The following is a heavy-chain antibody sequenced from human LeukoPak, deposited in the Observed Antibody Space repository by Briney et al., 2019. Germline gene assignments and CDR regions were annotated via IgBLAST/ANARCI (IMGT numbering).Heavy chain of an antibody. CDR1: GGSFSGYY. D-gene: IGHD1-26*01. CDR2: INHSGST. CDR3: AXXXXXAARAMGYYYGMDV. J-gene: IGHJ6*02. V-gene: IGHV4-34*01. Sequence: SETLSLTCAVYGGSFSGYYWSWIRQPPGKGLEWIGEINHSGSTNYNPSLKSRVTISVDTSKNQFSLKLSSVTAADTAVYYCAXXXXXAARAMGYYYGMDVWGQGTTVTVSS.